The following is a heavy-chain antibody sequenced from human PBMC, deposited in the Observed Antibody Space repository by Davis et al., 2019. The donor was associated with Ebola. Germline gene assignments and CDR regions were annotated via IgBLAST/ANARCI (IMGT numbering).Heavy chain of an antibody. CDR1: GFTFSSYG. CDR3: AKAVTIFIGYYYYGMDV. D-gene: IGHD4-17*01. Sequence: GGSLRLSCAASGFTFSSYGMHWVRQAPGKGLEWVAFIRYDGSNKYYADSVKGRFTISRDNSKNTLYLQMNSLRAEDTAVYYCAKAVTIFIGYYYYGMDVWGQGTTVTVSS. CDR2: IRYDGSNK. V-gene: IGHV3-30*02. J-gene: IGHJ6*02.